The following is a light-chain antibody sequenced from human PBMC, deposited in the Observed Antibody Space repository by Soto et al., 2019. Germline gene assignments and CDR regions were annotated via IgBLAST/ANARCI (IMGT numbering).Light chain of an antibody. Sequence: EIVLTQSPGTLSLSPGERATLSCRASQSVSNNYLAWYQQKPGQAPRLLISGASNRATGIPDRFSGSGSGTDFTLAISRLEPEDFAVYYCQQYGTSPFTFGP. CDR3: QQYGTSPFT. V-gene: IGKV3-20*01. CDR2: GAS. CDR1: QSVSNNY. J-gene: IGKJ3*01.